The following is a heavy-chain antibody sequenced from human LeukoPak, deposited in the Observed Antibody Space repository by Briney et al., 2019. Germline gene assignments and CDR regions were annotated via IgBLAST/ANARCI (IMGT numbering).Heavy chain of an antibody. D-gene: IGHD3-16*01. V-gene: IGHV3-11*04. CDR1: GFTFSDYY. Sequence: GGSLRLSCAASGFTFSDYYMSWSRQAPGKGREWVSYISSSGSTIHYADSVKGRFTISRDNAKNSLYLQMNSLRAEDTAVYYCAKEPIMRFDFWGQGTLVTVSS. J-gene: IGHJ4*02. CDR3: AKEPIMRFDF. CDR2: ISSSGSTI.